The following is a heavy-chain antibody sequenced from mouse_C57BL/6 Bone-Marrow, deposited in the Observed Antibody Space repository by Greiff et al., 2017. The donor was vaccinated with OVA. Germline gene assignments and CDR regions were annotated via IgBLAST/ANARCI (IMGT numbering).Heavy chain of an antibody. J-gene: IGHJ2*01. CDR1: GYTFTDYE. CDR2: IDPETGGT. CDR3: GIYYYGRVYY. D-gene: IGHD1-1*01. Sequence: QVQLKESGAELVRPGASVTLSCKASGYTFTDYEMHWVKQTPVHGLEWIGAIDPETGGTAYNQKFKGKAILTADKSSSTAYMELRSLTSEDSAVYYCGIYYYGRVYYWGQGTTLTVSS. V-gene: IGHV1-15*01.